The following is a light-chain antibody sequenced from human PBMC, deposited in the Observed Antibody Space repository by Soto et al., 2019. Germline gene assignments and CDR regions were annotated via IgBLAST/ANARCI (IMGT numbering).Light chain of an antibody. CDR2: DAS. Sequence: DIQMTQSPSTLSASIGDRVTITCRASQSLSSWLAWYQQKPGKAAKLLIYDASSLESGVPSRFSGSGSGTEFTLTISSLQPDDFAIYYCQQYNSYSPWTFGQGTKVEIK. CDR3: QQYNSYSPWT. CDR1: QSLSSW. J-gene: IGKJ1*01. V-gene: IGKV1-5*01.